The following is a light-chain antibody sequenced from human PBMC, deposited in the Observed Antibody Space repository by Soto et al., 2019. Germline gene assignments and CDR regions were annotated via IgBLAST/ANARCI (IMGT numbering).Light chain of an antibody. CDR3: QYSDRSPPWT. V-gene: IGKV3-20*01. J-gene: IGKJ1*01. Sequence: DIVLTQSPGTLSLSPGERTTLSCRASQRVSSTSLAWYQQKPGQAPRLLIFGASNRATGIPDRFSGSGSGTDFTLTIRSLEPDDFALYYCQYSDRSPPWTFGQGNKVE. CDR1: QRVSSTS. CDR2: GAS.